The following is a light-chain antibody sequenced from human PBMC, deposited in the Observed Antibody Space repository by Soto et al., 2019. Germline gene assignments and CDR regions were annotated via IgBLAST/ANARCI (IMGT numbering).Light chain of an antibody. J-gene: IGKJ2*01. CDR2: GAS. V-gene: IGKV3-20*01. CDR3: QQYGSLPFT. Sequence: EIVLTQSPGTLSLSPGERATLSCRASQSVSKNYLAWYQQKLDQAPRLLIYGASNRATGIPDRFGGSGSGTDFTLTISRLEPEDFAVYYCQQYGSLPFTFGQGTKLEIK. CDR1: QSVSKNY.